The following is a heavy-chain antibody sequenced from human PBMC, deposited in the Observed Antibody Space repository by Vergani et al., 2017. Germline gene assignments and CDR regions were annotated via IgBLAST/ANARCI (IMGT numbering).Heavy chain of an antibody. J-gene: IGHJ3*02. Sequence: EVQLLESGGDLVQPGGSLRLSCTASGFIFSTYAMSWVRQAPGKGLEWVSGISASGAPTYYADSVKGRFSISRDNAKSSLFLQMDSLRAEDTAVYYCARDHRDYNNYPGTFDIWGQGSMVTVSS. V-gene: IGHV3-23*01. CDR1: GFIFSTYA. D-gene: IGHD5-24*01. CDR3: ARDHRDYNNYPGTFDI. CDR2: ISASGAPT.